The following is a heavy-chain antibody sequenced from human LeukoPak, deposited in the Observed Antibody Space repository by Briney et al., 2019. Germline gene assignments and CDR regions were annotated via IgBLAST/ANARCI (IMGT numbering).Heavy chain of an antibody. J-gene: IGHJ5*02. Sequence: SVTVSCKASGGTFGSYAISWVRQAPGQGLEWMGGIIPIFGTANYAQKFQGRVTITADESTSTAYMELSSLRSEDTAVYYCARVRGQQLVRGYVWFDPWGQGTLVTVSS. D-gene: IGHD6-13*01. V-gene: IGHV1-69*13. CDR3: ARVRGQQLVRGYVWFDP. CDR2: IIPIFGTA. CDR1: GGTFGSYA.